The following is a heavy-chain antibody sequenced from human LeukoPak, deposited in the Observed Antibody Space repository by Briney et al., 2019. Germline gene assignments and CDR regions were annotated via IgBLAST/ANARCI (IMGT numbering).Heavy chain of an antibody. CDR3: ARANSGSYSFFDY. J-gene: IGHJ4*02. V-gene: IGHV4-34*01. D-gene: IGHD1-26*01. CDR1: GGSFSGYY. CDR2: INHSGST. Sequence: PSETLSLTCAVYGGSFSGYYWSWIRQPPGKGLEWIGEINHSGSTNYNPSLKSRVTISVDTSKNQFSLKLSSVTAADTAMYYCARANSGSYSFFDYWGQGTLVTVSS.